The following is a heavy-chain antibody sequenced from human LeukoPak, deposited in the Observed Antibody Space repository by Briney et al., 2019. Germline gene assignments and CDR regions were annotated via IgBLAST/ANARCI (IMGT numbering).Heavy chain of an antibody. CDR2: INSDGSST. Sequence: GGSRRLSCAAAGITFSRYWMHCVRQAPGKGLVWVSRINSDGSSTSYADSVKGRFTIARDNAKNTLYLQMNSLRAEDTGVYYCARGVHWNDVKYWGQGTLVTVSS. J-gene: IGHJ4*02. D-gene: IGHD1-1*01. CDR1: GITFSRYW. CDR3: ARGVHWNDVKY. V-gene: IGHV3-74*01.